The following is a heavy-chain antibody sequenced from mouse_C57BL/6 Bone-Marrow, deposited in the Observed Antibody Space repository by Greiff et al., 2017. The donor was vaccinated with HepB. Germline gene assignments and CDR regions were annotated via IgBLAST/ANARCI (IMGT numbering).Heavy chain of an antibody. CDR2: IFPGSGST. CDR1: GYNFTDYY. J-gene: IGHJ3*01. Sequence: VQLQESGPELVKPGASVKISCKASGYNFTDYYINWVKQRPGQGLEWIGWIFPGSGSTYYNEKFKGKATLTVDKSSSTAYMLLSSLTSEDSAVYFCARKGATTTWGFAYWGQGTLVTVSA. CDR3: ARKGATTTWGFAY. V-gene: IGHV1-75*01. D-gene: IGHD1-1*01.